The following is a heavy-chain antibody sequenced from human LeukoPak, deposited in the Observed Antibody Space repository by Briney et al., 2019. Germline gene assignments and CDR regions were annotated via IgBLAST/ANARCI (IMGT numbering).Heavy chain of an antibody. J-gene: IGHJ6*03. CDR2: MNPNSGNT. V-gene: IGHV1-8*01. D-gene: IGHD6-6*01. CDR1: GYTFASYD. Sequence: GASVKVSCKASGYTFASYDINWVRQATGHRLEWMGWMNPNSGNTGYAQKFPGRVTMTRDTSINTTYMELSNLRSEDTAVYYCARSTDSSDPYYYYHLDVWGEGTTVTVSS. CDR3: ARSTDSSDPYYYYHLDV.